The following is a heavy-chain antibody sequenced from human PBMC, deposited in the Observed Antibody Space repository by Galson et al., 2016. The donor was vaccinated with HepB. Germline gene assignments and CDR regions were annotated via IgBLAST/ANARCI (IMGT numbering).Heavy chain of an antibody. V-gene: IGHV3-9*01. CDR2: ITCNSNSI. Sequence: SLRLSCAASGFTFDEYAMHWVRQAPGKGLEWVSGITCNSNSIDYADSVRGRFTISRDNAKNSLYLQMNSLRPEDTAMYYCAKGSPGIAVLKRLTGWGRGTLVLVSS. J-gene: IGHJ4*02. D-gene: IGHD6-19*01. CDR3: AKGSPGIAVLKRLTG. CDR1: GFTFDEYA.